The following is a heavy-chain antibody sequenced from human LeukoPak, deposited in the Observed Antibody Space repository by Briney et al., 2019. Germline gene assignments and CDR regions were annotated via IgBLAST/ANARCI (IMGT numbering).Heavy chain of an antibody. Sequence: GGSLRLSCTASGFTFNGYSMNWVRQAPGKGLEWVSSISTSSSYIYYAGSVKGRFTTSRNNPKNSLYLQMNSLRAEDTAVYYCARNRGDPSYFDYWGQGTLVTVSS. J-gene: IGHJ4*02. D-gene: IGHD4-17*01. V-gene: IGHV3-21*01. CDR2: ISTSSSYI. CDR1: GFTFNGYS. CDR3: ARNRGDPSYFDY.